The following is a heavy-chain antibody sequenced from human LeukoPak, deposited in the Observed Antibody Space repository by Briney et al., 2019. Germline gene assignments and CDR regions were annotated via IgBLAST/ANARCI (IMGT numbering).Heavy chain of an antibody. D-gene: IGHD3-3*01. CDR2: IYYSEST. Sequence: SETLSLTCTVSGGSISSYYWSWIRQPPGKRLEWIGYIYYSESTNYNPSLKSRVTISVDTSKNQFSLKLSSVTAADTAVYYCARGGRTIFGVVHLDYWGRGTLVTVSS. CDR3: ARGGRTIFGVVHLDY. V-gene: IGHV4-59*01. CDR1: GGSISSYY. J-gene: IGHJ4*02.